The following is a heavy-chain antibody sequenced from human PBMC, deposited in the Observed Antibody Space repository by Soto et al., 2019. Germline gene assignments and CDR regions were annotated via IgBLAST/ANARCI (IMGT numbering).Heavy chain of an antibody. J-gene: IGHJ5*02. CDR2: IIPIFGTA. Sequence: SVKVSCKASGGTFSSYAISWVRQAPGQGLEWMGGIIPIFGTANYAQKFQGRVTITADESTSTAYMELSSLRSEDTAVYYCARDVTATRYNWFDPWGQGTLVTVSS. CDR3: ARDVTATRYNWFDP. CDR1: GGTFSSYA. D-gene: IGHD2-21*02. V-gene: IGHV1-69*13.